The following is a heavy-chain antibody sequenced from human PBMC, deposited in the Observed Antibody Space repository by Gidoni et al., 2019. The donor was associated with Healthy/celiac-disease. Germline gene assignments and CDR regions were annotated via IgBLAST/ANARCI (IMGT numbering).Heavy chain of an antibody. Sequence: EVQLVESGGGLVQPGGSLRLSCAASGFTFSSYEMNWVRQAPGKGLEWVSYISSSGSTIYYADSVKGRFTISRDNAKNSLYLQMNSLRAEDTAVYYCARDRGDYYDSSGYYRGWYFDLWGRGTLVTVSS. CDR3: ARDRGDYYDSSGYYRGWYFDL. CDR2: ISSSGSTI. J-gene: IGHJ2*01. CDR1: GFTFSSYE. V-gene: IGHV3-48*03. D-gene: IGHD3-22*01.